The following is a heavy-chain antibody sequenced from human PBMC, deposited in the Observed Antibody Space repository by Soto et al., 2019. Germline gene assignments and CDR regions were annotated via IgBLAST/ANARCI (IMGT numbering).Heavy chain of an antibody. CDR1: GFTFSSYG. CDR3: ARGIPEGSSGWFGSNDY. D-gene: IGHD6-19*01. CDR2: IWYDGSNK. J-gene: IGHJ4*02. Sequence: QVQLVESGGGVVQPGRSLRLSCAASGFTFSSYGMHWVRQAPGKGLEWVAVIWYDGSNKYYADSVKGRFTISRDNSKNTLYLQMNSLRAEDTAVYYCARGIPEGSSGWFGSNDYWGQGTLVTVSS. V-gene: IGHV3-33*01.